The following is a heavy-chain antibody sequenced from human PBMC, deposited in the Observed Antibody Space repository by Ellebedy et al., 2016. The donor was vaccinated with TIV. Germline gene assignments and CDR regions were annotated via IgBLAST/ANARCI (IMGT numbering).Heavy chain of an antibody. CDR1: GFTFSSYD. J-gene: IGHJ4*02. D-gene: IGHD6-13*01. Sequence: LSLTCASSGFTFSSYDMHWVRQAPGKGLEWVAVISYDGSNKYYADSVKGRFTISRDNSKNTLYLQMNSLRGEDTAVYYCARGGFGSWFDYWGQGTLVTVSS. CDR2: ISYDGSNK. V-gene: IGHV3-30-3*01. CDR3: ARGGFGSWFDY.